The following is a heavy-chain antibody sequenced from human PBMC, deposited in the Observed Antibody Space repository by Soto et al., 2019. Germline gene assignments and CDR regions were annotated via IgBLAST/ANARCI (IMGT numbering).Heavy chain of an antibody. CDR1: GFFLRHFG. Sequence: GGSLRLSWVASGFFLRHFGMLWVRQAPGKGLEWVSVIWYDGSNTYQGESVKGRFTISRDISKNTLYLQMNSLRAEDTAVYYCAICLEGAGNIWFYPPGQRTPVTVSS. V-gene: IGHV3-30*02. CDR2: IWYDGSNT. CDR3: AICLEGAGNIWFYP. J-gene: IGHJ5*02. D-gene: IGHD6-13*01.